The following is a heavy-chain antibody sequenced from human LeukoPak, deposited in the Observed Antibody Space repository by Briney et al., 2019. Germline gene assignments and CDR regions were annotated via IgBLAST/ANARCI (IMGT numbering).Heavy chain of an antibody. CDR3: ARDNDKVVDH. Sequence: GASVKVSCKASGYTFISYGISWVRQAPGQGLEWMGWISAYNGNTNYAQKLQGRITLTTDTSTSTSYMELRSLEYDDTAIYYCARDNDKVVDHWGQGTLVTVSS. D-gene: IGHD1-1*01. V-gene: IGHV1-18*01. CDR1: GYTFISYG. CDR2: ISAYNGNT. J-gene: IGHJ4*01.